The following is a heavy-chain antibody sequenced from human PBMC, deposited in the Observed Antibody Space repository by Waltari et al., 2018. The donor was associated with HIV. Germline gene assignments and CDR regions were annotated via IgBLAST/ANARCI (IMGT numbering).Heavy chain of an antibody. Sequence: QVQLVQSGAEGKKPGASVKVSCKASGYTFTSYAMHWVRQAPGQRLEWMGWSNAGNGNTKYSQEFQGRVTITRDTSASTAYMELSSLRSEDMAVYYCAREKITMVRGVIYYYGMDVWGQGTTVTVSS. CDR3: AREKITMVRGVIYYYGMDV. V-gene: IGHV1-3*02. CDR1: GYTFTSYA. D-gene: IGHD3-10*01. J-gene: IGHJ6*02. CDR2: SNAGNGNT.